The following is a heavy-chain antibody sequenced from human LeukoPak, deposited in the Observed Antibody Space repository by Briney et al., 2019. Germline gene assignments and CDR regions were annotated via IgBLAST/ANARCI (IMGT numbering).Heavy chain of an antibody. CDR1: GFTFSSYG. CDR2: ISYDGSNK. V-gene: IGHV3-30*18. Sequence: GRSLRLSCAASGFTFSSYGMHWVRQAPGKGLEWVAVISYDGSNKYYADSVKGRFTISRDNSKNTLYLQMNSLRAEDTAVYYCAKDFEPEDHLFDYWGQGTLVTVSS. CDR3: AKDFEPEDHLFDY. J-gene: IGHJ4*02. D-gene: IGHD3-9*01.